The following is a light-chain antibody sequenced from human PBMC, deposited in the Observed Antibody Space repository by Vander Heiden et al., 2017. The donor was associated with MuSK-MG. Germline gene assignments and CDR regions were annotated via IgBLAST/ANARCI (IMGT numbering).Light chain of an antibody. Sequence: DIQMTPSPSSLSASVVDRVTITCRASQRISSYLNWYQQKPGKAPKLLIYAASSLQSGVPSRFSGSGSGTDFTLTISSLQPEDFATYYCQQSDSTPPTFGGGTKVEIK. CDR3: QQSDSTPPT. CDR2: AAS. V-gene: IGKV1-39*01. J-gene: IGKJ4*01. CDR1: QRISSY.